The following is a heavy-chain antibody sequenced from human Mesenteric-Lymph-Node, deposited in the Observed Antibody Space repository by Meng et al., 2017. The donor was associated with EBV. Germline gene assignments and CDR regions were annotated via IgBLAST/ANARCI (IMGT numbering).Heavy chain of an antibody. CDR1: GGSISSSNW. CDR3: ARDLSGSRNRPFDY. V-gene: IGHV4-4*02. D-gene: IGHD3-10*01. Sequence: GALPDSGPGPVKPSGTLSLTCAVSGGSISSSNWWSWVRQPPGKGLEWIGEIYHSGSTNYNPSLKSRVTISVDKSKNQFSLKLSSVTAADTAVYYCARDLSGSRNRPFDYWGQGTLVTVSS. CDR2: IYHSGST. J-gene: IGHJ4*02.